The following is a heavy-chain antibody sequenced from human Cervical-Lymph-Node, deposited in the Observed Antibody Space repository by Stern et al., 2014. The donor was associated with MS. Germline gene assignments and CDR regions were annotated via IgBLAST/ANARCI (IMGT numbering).Heavy chain of an antibody. V-gene: IGHV1-69*09. D-gene: IGHD2-15*01. CDR2: IIPILGLA. CDR3: ARGVVSNRAAATLHNLFDP. CDR1: GGTFISSYA. Sequence: VQLVESGAEVKKPGSSMNVSCKTSGGTFISSYAITWMRQAPGRGLEWMGRIIPILGLANYAQKFQGRVTITADTSTSTSYMELSSLRSEDTAVYYCARGVVSNRAAATLHNLFDPWGQGTLVTVSS. J-gene: IGHJ5*02.